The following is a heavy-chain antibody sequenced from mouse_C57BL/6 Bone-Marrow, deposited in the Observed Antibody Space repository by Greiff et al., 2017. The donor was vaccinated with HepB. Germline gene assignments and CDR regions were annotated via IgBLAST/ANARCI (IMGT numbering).Heavy chain of an antibody. CDR1: GYTFTDYE. V-gene: IGHV1-15*01. J-gene: IGHJ3*01. D-gene: IGHD2-4*01. CDR3: TLYDYPAWFAY. CDR2: IDPETGGT. Sequence: VQLQQSGAELVRPGASVTLSCKASGYTFTDYEMHWVKQTPVHGLEWIGAIDPETGGTAYNQKFKGKAILTADKSSSTAYMELRSLTSEDSAVYYCTLYDYPAWFAYWGQGTLVTVSA.